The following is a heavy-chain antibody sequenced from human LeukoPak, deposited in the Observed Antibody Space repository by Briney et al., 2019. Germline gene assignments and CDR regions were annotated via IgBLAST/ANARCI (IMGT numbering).Heavy chain of an antibody. J-gene: IGHJ2*01. CDR3: ARAKTGGPLTWYFDL. V-gene: IGHV3-48*01. CDR1: GFTFSLSS. CDR2: ISSSGLTI. Sequence: GGSLRLSCAASGFTFSLSSMNWVRQAPGKGMEWLSLISSSGLTIFNADPVKGRFTISRDNAKNSLYLQINSLRVEDTALYYCARAKTGGPLTWYFDLWGRGTLVTVSS. D-gene: IGHD2-15*01.